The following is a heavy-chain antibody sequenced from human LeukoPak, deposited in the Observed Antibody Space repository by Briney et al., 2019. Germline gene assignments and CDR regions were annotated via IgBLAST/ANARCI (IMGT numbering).Heavy chain of an antibody. CDR3: AKAGSGWYYIDS. CDR1: GFTFSSYA. J-gene: IGHJ4*02. Sequence: GGSLRLSCAASGFTFSSYAMTWVRQAPGKELEWVSAISGSGGSTYYADSVKGRFTISRDNSKNTLYVQMNSLRAEDTAVYYCAKAGSGWYYIDSWGQGTLVTVSS. D-gene: IGHD6-19*01. V-gene: IGHV3-23*01. CDR2: ISGSGGST.